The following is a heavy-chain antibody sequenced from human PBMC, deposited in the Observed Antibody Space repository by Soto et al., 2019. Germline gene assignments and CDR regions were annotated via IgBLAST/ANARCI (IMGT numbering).Heavy chain of an antibody. CDR2: IIPNFDTP. V-gene: IGHV1-69*01. CDR1: GGSFNNYA. CDR3: AVAMVREILIFESSGMHV. D-gene: IGHD3-10*01. Sequence: QVHLVQSGAEVKKPGSSVKVSCKTSGGSFNNYAVSWVRQAPGQGLEWMGGIIPNFDTPNYAQKFQDRVTLIADESTSTVYMELSSLRSNDTAGYYCAVAMVREILIFESSGMHVWGQGTTVIVSS. J-gene: IGHJ6*02.